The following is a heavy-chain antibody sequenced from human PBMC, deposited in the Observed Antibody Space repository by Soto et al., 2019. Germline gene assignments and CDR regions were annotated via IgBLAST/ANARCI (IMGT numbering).Heavy chain of an antibody. V-gene: IGHV4-59*01. CDR2: VYYGGT. CDR1: GGSMSSNY. CDR3: VSYRRDFYFDH. D-gene: IGHD4-4*01. Sequence: PSETLSLTCTVSGGSMSSNYWSWIRQSPGKGLEWIGFVYYGGTNYNPSFESRVTMSVDTPKNQFSLELSSVTAADTAVYYCVSYRRDFYFDHWGQGALVTVSP. J-gene: IGHJ4*02.